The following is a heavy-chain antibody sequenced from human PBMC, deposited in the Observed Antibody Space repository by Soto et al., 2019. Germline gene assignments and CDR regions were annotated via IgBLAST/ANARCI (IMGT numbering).Heavy chain of an antibody. J-gene: IGHJ4*02. CDR3: ARGPPRQYYYDSSGNFDY. CDR1: GGTFSSYT. D-gene: IGHD3-22*01. CDR2: IIPILGIA. V-gene: IGHV1-69*02. Sequence: GASVTVSCKDSGGTFSSYTISWVRQAPGQGLEWMGRIIPILGIANYAQKFQGRVTITADKSTSTAYMELSSLRSEDTAVYYCARGPPRQYYYDSSGNFDYWGQGTLVTVSS.